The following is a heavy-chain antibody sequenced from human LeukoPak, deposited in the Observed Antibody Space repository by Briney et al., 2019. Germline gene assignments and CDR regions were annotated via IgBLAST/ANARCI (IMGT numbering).Heavy chain of an antibody. Sequence: ASVKVSCKASGYTFTIYDISWVRQAPGQGLEWMGWISAYNGNTNYAQKLQGRVTMTTDTSTSTAYMELKSLRSDDTAVYFCARDGVPTVDFYNWFDPWGQGTLVTLSS. V-gene: IGHV1-18*01. CDR2: ISAYNGNT. CDR1: GYTFTIYD. CDR3: ARDGVPTVDFYNWFDP. J-gene: IGHJ5*02. D-gene: IGHD4-23*01.